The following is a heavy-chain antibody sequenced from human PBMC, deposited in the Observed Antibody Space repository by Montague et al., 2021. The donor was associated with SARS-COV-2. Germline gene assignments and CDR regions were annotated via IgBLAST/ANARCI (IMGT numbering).Heavy chain of an antibody. J-gene: IGHJ4*02. CDR3: ARDYSATLATVY. V-gene: IGHV4-4*08. CDR1: GGSITSFY. D-gene: IGHD5-18*01. Sequence: SETLSLTCTVSGGSITSFYWSWFRQPPGKGLEWIGYIFPRGSTNYNPSLTSRVTISVDTSKNQFSLQVNSVTAADTAVYYCARDYSATLATVYWGQGTLVTVSS. CDR2: IFPRGST.